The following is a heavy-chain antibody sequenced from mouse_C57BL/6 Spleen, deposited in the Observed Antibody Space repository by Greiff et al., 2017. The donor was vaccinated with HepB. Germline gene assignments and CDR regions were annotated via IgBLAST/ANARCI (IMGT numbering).Heavy chain of an antibody. D-gene: IGHD1-2*01. Sequence: EVQVVESGAELVKPGASVKLSCTASGFNIKDYYMHWVKQRTEQGLEWIGRIDPEDGETKYDPKFQGKATITADTSSNTAYLQLSSLTSEDTAVYCCARSGTARAMDYWGQGTSVTVSS. J-gene: IGHJ4*01. CDR1: GFNIKDYY. CDR2: IDPEDGET. CDR3: ARSGTARAMDY. V-gene: IGHV14-2*01.